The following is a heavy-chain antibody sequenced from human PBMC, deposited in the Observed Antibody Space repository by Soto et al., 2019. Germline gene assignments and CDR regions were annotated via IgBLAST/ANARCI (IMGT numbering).Heavy chain of an antibody. CDR3: ARMASFGSLNWFDP. V-gene: IGHV1-8*01. J-gene: IGHJ5*02. D-gene: IGHD5-18*01. Sequence: ASVKVSCKASGYTFTNNDVTWVRQAAGQGLEWMGWMNPGSGDTGYAQKFQGRVTMTRNISIATAYMELSSLRSEDTAIYYCARMASFGSLNWFDPWGQGTLVTVSS. CDR2: MNPGSGDT. CDR1: GYTFTNND.